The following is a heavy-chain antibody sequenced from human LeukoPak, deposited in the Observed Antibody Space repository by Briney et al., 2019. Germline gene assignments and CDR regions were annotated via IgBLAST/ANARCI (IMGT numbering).Heavy chain of an antibody. J-gene: IGHJ5*02. V-gene: IGHV4-34*01. CDR1: GASFSNYY. CDR3: NWFDP. Sequence: PSETLSLTCAVYGASFSNYYWSWIRQPPGKGLEWIGETDHSGSTKCNPSLKGRVTISLDTSKNQFSLDLTSVTAADTGVGLYNWFDPWGQGTLVTVSS. CDR2: TDHSGST.